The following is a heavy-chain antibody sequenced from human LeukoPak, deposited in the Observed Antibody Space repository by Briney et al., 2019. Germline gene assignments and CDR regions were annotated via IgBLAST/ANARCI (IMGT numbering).Heavy chain of an antibody. CDR1: GFTFDDYA. Sequence: SLRLSCAASGFTFDDYAMHWVRQAPGKGLEWVSGISRNSGYIGYADSVKGRFTISRDNAKNSLYLQMNSLRAEDMALYYCAKSVNYGDAFDIWGQGTMVTVSS. D-gene: IGHD4-11*01. CDR2: ISRNSGYI. V-gene: IGHV3-9*03. J-gene: IGHJ3*02. CDR3: AKSVNYGDAFDI.